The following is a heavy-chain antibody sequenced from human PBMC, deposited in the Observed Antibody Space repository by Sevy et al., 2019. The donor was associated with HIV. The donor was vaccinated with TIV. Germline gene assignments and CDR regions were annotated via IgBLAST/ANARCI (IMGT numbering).Heavy chain of an antibody. Sequence: ASVKVSCKASGYTFTSYDINWVRQSTGQGLEWMGWMNPNSGNTGYAQKFQGRVTMTRNTSISTAYMELSSLRSEDTAVYYCAREYGSGSYYNVDPRYYYYYGMTSGAKGPRSPSP. CDR2: MNPNSGNT. D-gene: IGHD3-10*01. CDR3: AREYGSGSYYNVDPRYYYYYGMTS. V-gene: IGHV1-8*01. J-gene: IGHJ6*02. CDR1: GYTFTSYD.